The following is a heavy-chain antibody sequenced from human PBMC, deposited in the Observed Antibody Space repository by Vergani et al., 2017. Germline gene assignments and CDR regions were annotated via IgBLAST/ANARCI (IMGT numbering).Heavy chain of an antibody. CDR2: IYSSGST. J-gene: IGHJ3*02. CDR1: GYSISSGYY. Sequence: QVQLQESGPGLVKPSETLSLTCAVSGYSISSGYYWGWIRQPPGKGLEWMGRIYSSGSTSYNPSIKSRITMSLDTSKNQFSLSMSSVTAADTAVYYCARGTFLHAFDNWGQGTVVTVSS. V-gene: IGHV4-38-2*01. CDR3: ARGTFLHAFDN. D-gene: IGHD1-26*01.